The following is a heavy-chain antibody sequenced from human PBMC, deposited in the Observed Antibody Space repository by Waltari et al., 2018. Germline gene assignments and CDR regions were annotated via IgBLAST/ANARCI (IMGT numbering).Heavy chain of an antibody. D-gene: IGHD1-26*01. CDR3: ASLGIRAGVGATPEDAFDI. J-gene: IGHJ3*02. Sequence: QVQLVQSGAEVKKPGASVKVSCKASGYTFTSYAMHWVRQAPGQRLEWMGWINAGNGNTKYSQEFQGGVTITRDTSTDTAYMELSSLRSEDTAVYYCASLGIRAGVGATPEDAFDIWGQGTMVTVSS. CDR2: INAGNGNT. CDR1: GYTFTSYA. V-gene: IGHV1-3*03.